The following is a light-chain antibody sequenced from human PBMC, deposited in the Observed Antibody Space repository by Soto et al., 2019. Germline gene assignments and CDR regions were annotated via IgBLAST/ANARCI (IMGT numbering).Light chain of an antibody. J-gene: IGKJ2*01. Sequence: EIVLTQSPATLSLSPGERATLSCGASQTVSSNYLAWYQQKPGLAPRLLMYDASTRATGIPDRFSGRGSGTNFTLTISRLEPEDFAVYFCQQYGSSPYTFGQGTKVEIK. CDR2: DAS. CDR1: QTVSSNY. V-gene: IGKV3D-20*01. CDR3: QQYGSSPYT.